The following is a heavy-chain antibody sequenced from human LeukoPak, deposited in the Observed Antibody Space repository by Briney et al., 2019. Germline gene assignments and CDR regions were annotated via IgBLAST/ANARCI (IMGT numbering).Heavy chain of an antibody. J-gene: IGHJ6*03. V-gene: IGHV4-61*05. Sequence: SETLSLTCTVSGASISSSTYYWGWIRQPPGKGLEWIGYIYYSGSTNYNPSLKSRVTISVDTSKNQFSLKLSSVTAADTAVYYCARGCSSSWPYYYYYYMDVWGKGTTVTVSS. CDR3: ARGCSSSWPYYYYYYMDV. CDR2: IYYSGST. CDR1: GASISSSTYY. D-gene: IGHD6-13*01.